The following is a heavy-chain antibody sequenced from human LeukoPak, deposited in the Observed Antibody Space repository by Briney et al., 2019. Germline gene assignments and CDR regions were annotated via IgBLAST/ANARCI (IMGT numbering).Heavy chain of an antibody. CDR2: VFHSGSP. J-gene: IGHJ2*01. CDR1: GFFITSGYY. D-gene: IGHD4-23*01. Sequence: PSETLSLTCSVSGFFITSGYYWGWVRQPPGKGLEWIGSVFHSGSPYYNPSLKSRVTISVDTSKNQFSLKLSSVTAADTAVYYCARGQSASVVTYWYFDLWGRGTLVTVSS. CDR3: ARGQSASVVTYWYFDL. V-gene: IGHV4-38-2*02.